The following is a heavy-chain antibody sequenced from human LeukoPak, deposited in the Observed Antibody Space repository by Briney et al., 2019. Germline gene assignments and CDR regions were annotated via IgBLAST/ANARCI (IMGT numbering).Heavy chain of an antibody. CDR1: GYTFTSYD. CDR2: MNPNSGNT. CDR3: ARGQFIAVAASDY. J-gene: IGHJ4*02. D-gene: IGHD6-19*01. Sequence: ASVKVSCKASGYTFTSYDINWVRQATGQGLEWMGWMNPNSGNTGYAQKFQGRVTMTMNTSISTAYMELSSLRSEDTAVYYCARGQFIAVAASDYWGQRTLVTVSS. V-gene: IGHV1-8*01.